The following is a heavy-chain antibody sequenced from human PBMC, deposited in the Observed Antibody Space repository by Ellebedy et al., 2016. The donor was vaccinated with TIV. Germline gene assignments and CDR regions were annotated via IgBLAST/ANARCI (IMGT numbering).Heavy chain of an antibody. CDR3: ARDRGALSSIFDY. V-gene: IGHV3-21*01. D-gene: IGHD1-26*01. J-gene: IGHJ4*02. Sequence: GGSLRLSXAASGFTFSSYSMNWVRQAPGKGLEWVSSISSSSSYIYYADSVKGRFTISRDNAKNSLYLQMNSLRAEDTAVYYCARDRGALSSIFDYWGQGTLVTVSS. CDR1: GFTFSSYS. CDR2: ISSSSSYI.